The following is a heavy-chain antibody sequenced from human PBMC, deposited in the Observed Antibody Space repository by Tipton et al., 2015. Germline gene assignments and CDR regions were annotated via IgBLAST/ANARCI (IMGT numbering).Heavy chain of an antibody. J-gene: IGHJ4*02. Sequence: TLSLTCAVSAYSISSDYYWGWIRQPPGKGLEWIGSISHSGNTNYNPSLKSRLTIPVDTSKNQVSLRLSSVTAADTAVYYCAAFCYGGNCPDYWGQGTLVIVSA. CDR2: ISHSGNT. V-gene: IGHV4-38-2*01. CDR3: AAFCYGGNCPDY. CDR1: AYSISSDYY. D-gene: IGHD2-15*01.